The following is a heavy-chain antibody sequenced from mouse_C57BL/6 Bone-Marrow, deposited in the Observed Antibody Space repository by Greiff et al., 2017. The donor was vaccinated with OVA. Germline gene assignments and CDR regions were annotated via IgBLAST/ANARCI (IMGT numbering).Heavy chain of an antibody. CDR3: AMAPRMDY. V-gene: IGHV1-74*01. CDR1: GYTFTSYW. Sequence: QVQLKQPGAELVKPGASVKVSCKASGYTFTSYWMHWVKQRPGQGLEWIGRIHPSDSDTNYNQKFKGKATLTVDKSSSTAYMQLSSLTSEDAAVYYCAMAPRMDYWGQGTSVTVSS. J-gene: IGHJ4*01. CDR2: IHPSDSDT.